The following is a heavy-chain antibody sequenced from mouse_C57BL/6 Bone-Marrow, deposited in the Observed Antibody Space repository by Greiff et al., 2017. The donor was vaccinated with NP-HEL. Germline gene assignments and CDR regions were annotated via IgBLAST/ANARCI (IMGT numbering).Heavy chain of an antibody. J-gene: IGHJ3*01. V-gene: IGHV1-19*01. CDR3: ARFCTGFAY. D-gene: IGHD1-1*01. Sequence: DVKLQESGPVLVKPGASVKMSCKASGYTFTDYYMNWVKQSHGKSLEWIGVINPYNGGTSYNQKFKGKATLTVDKSSSTAYMELNSLTSEDSAVYYCARFCTGFAYWGQGTLVTVSA. CDR2: INPYNGGT. CDR1: GYTFTDYY.